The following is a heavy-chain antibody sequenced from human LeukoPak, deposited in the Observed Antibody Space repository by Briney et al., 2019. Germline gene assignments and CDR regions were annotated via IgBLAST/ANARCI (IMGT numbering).Heavy chain of an antibody. CDR2: IIPIFGTA. CDR3: ARGDYGGNSNSLVDL. D-gene: IGHD4-23*01. Sequence: SVKVSCKASGGTFSSYAISWVRQAPGQGLEWMGGIIPIFGTADYAQKFQGRVTITTDESTSTAYMELSSLRSEDTAVYYCARGDYGGNSNSLVDLWGRGTLVTVSS. J-gene: IGHJ2*01. V-gene: IGHV1-69*05. CDR1: GGTFSSYA.